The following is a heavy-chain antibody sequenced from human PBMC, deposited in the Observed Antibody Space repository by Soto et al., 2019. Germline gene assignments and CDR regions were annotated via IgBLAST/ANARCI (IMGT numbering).Heavy chain of an antibody. CDR3: THQRWGAFEI. D-gene: IGHD2-2*01. CDR1: GFIFNNAW. CDR2: IKSKTDGGTT. J-gene: IGHJ3*02. Sequence: EVQLVESGGGLVKPGGSLTLSCAASGFIFNNAWMNWVRQAPGKGLEWVGRIKSKTDGGTTDYAAPVKGRFTISRDDSKNTLYLQMNSLKTEDTAVYYCTHQRWGAFEIRGQGTMVTVSS. V-gene: IGHV3-15*07.